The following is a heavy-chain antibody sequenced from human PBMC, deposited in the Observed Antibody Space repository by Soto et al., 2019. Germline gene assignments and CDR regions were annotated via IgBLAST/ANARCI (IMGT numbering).Heavy chain of an antibody. CDR2: IWYDGSNK. J-gene: IGHJ1*01. CDR1: GFTFSSYG. Sequence: GGSLRLSCAASGFTFSSYGMHWVRQAPGKGLEWVAVIWYDGSNKYYADSVKGRFTISRDNSKNTLYLQMNSLRAEDTAVYYCARAPWDSQGAEYFQHWGQGTLVTVSS. V-gene: IGHV3-33*01. CDR3: ARAPWDSQGAEYFQH. D-gene: IGHD1-26*01.